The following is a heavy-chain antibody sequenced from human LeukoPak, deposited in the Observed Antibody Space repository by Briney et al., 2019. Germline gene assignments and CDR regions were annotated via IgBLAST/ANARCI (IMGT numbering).Heavy chain of an antibody. D-gene: IGHD2-21*02. CDR3: ATPGEYCGGDCYFAFDI. CDR2: IYPGDSGT. V-gene: IGHV5-51*01. J-gene: IGHJ3*02. Sequence: GESLKISCKGSGYNFTTYWIAWVRQMPGKGLEWMGIIYPGDSGTRYSPSFQGQVTISADKSISTAYLQWNNLKASDTAMYYCATPGEYCGGDCYFAFDIWGQGTMVTVSS. CDR1: GYNFTTYW.